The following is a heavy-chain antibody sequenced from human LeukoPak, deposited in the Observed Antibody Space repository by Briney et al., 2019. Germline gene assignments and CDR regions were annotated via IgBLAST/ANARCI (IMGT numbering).Heavy chain of an antibody. CDR3: ARENVLVAAIPLDY. J-gene: IGHJ4*02. Sequence: SETLSLTCTVSGGSISSYYWSWIRQPAGKGLEWIGRIYTSGSTNYNPSLKSRVTMSVDTSKNQFSLQLSSVTAADTAVHYCARENVLVAAIPLDYWAQGTLVTVSS. CDR1: GGSISSYY. V-gene: IGHV4-4*07. D-gene: IGHD2-21*02. CDR2: IYTSGST.